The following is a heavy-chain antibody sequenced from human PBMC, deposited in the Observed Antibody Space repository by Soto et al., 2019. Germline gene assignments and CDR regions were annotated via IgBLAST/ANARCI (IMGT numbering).Heavy chain of an antibody. J-gene: IGHJ4*02. CDR1: GYTFTSYG. CDR3: ARDPYYDFWSGYFPFDY. V-gene: IGHV1-18*01. Sequence: ASVKVSCKASGYTFTSYGISWVRQAPGQGLEWMGWISAYNGNTNYAQKLQGRVTMTTDTSTSTAYMELRSPRSDDTAVYYCARDPYYDFWSGYFPFDYWGQGTLVTVSS. CDR2: ISAYNGNT. D-gene: IGHD3-3*01.